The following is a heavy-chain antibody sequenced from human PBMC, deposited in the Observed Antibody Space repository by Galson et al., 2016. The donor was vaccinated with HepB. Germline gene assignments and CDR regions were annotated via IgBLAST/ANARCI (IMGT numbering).Heavy chain of an antibody. CDR3: AALDHGRDG. CDR2: IKPDGSEK. CDR1: GFSFSTYW. Sequence: SLRLSCAASGFSFSTYWMTWVRQAPGKGLEWVANIKPDGSEKTYVDSVKGRFTISRDNAQNSLSLQMNSLRAEDTAVYYCAALDHGRDGWGQGTTVTVSS. D-gene: IGHD3/OR15-3a*01. J-gene: IGHJ6*02. V-gene: IGHV3-7*01.